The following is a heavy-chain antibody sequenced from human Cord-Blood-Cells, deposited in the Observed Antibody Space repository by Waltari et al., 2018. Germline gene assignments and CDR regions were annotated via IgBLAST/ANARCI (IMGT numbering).Heavy chain of an antibody. D-gene: IGHD1-1*01. J-gene: IGHJ3*02. V-gene: IGHV3-23*01. CDR3: AKVILEDDAFDI. CDR2: IRGSGGST. Sequence: EVQLLESGGGLVQPGGSLRLSCAASGFTFSSYAMSWVRQAPGKGLEWVSAIRGSGGSTYYADSVKGRFTISRDNSKNTLYLQMNSLRAEDTAVYYCAKVILEDDAFDIWGQGTMVTVSS. CDR1: GFTFSSYA.